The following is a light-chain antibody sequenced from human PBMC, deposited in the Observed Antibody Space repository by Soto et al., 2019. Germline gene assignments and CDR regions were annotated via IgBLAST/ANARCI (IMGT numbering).Light chain of an antibody. CDR2: GAS. Sequence: DIVMTQSPATLSVSPGERATLSCRASQSVSSNLAWYQQNPGQAPRLLVYGASTRATGIPARFSGSGSGTECTLTISSLQSEDFALYSCQQYNNWPSFTFGPGTKVDIK. CDR1: QSVSSN. CDR3: QQYNNWPSFT. V-gene: IGKV3-15*01. J-gene: IGKJ3*01.